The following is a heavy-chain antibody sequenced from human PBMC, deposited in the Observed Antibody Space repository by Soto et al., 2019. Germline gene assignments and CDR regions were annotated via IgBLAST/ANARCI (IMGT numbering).Heavy chain of an antibody. Sequence: QVQLQESGPGLVKPSQTLTLTCTVSGGSISSGRFYWSWIRQHPGKGMEWIGHISDSGSSYYNPSLDSRVTISVDTSKNQSSPKLSAVPAADTAVYFCARTTFYDVFTAYYSLFHYWCQGTMVTVSS. D-gene: IGHD3-9*01. CDR1: GGSISSGRFY. CDR3: ARTTFYDVFTAYYSLFHY. V-gene: IGHV4-31*03. CDR2: ISDSGSS. J-gene: IGHJ4*02.